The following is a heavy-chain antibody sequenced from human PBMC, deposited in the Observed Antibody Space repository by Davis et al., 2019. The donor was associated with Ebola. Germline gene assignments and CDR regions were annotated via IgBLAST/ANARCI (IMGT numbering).Heavy chain of an antibody. CDR2: IKSKTDGGTT. J-gene: IGHJ6*03. CDR1: GFTFSNAW. Sequence: GESLKIPCAASGFTFSNAWMSWVRQAPGKGLEWVGRIKSKTDGGTTDYAAPVKGRFTISRDDSKNTLYLQIHSLKTEDTTVYYCTKAGFLQWLIDYYYCFMDVWGKGTTVTVSS. D-gene: IGHD3-3*01. V-gene: IGHV3-15*01. CDR3: TKAGFLQWLIDYYYCFMDV.